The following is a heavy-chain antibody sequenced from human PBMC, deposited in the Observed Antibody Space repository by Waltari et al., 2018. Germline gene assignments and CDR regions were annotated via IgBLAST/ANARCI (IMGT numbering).Heavy chain of an antibody. CDR2: ISGSGGST. J-gene: IGHJ6*02. CDR3: AKDLVAATMIVVVPSRYYGMDV. Sequence: EVQLLESGGGLVQPGGSLRLSCAASGFTFSSYAMSWVRQAPGKGLEWVSAISGSGGSTYYADSVKGRFTISRDNTKNTLYLQMNSLRAEDTAVYYCAKDLVAATMIVVVPSRYYGMDVWGQGTTVTVSS. V-gene: IGHV3-23*01. D-gene: IGHD3-22*01. CDR1: GFTFSSYA.